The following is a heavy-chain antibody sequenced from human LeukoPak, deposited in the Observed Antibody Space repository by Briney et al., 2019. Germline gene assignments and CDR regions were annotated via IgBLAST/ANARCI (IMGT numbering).Heavy chain of an antibody. Sequence: SETLSLTCTVSGGSISSSSYYWGWIRQPPRKGLEWIGSIYYSGSTYYNPSLKSRVTISVDTSKNQFSLKLSSVTAADTAVYYCARNFVDTAMVMNYWGQGTLVTVSS. J-gene: IGHJ4*02. D-gene: IGHD5-18*01. CDR3: ARNFVDTAMVMNY. CDR1: GGSISSSSYY. V-gene: IGHV4-39*01. CDR2: IYYSGST.